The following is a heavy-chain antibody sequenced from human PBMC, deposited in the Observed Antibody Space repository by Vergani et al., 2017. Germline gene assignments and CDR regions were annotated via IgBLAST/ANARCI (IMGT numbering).Heavy chain of an antibody. D-gene: IGHD3-3*01. CDR1: GGSISSSSYY. CDR2: IYHSGST. V-gene: IGHV4-39*07. Sequence: QLQLQESGPGLVKPSETLSLTCTVSGGSISSSSYYWGWIRQPPGKGLEWIGSIYHSGSTNYNPSLKSRVTISVDKSKNQFSLKLSSVTAADTAVYYCAKTYYDFWSGTRGWFDPWGQGTLVTVSS. J-gene: IGHJ5*02. CDR3: AKTYYDFWSGTRGWFDP.